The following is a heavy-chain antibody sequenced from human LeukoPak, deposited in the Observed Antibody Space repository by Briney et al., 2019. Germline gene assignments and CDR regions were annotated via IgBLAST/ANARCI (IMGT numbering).Heavy chain of an antibody. CDR1: GYSFANYW. Sequence: GESLKISCKGSGYSFANYWIGWVRQMPGKGLEWMGIIYPGDSDTRYGPSFQGQVTISADKSISTAYLQCSSLKASDTAMYYCARGGWQLLRDLDYWGQGTLVTVSS. CDR2: IYPGDSDT. D-gene: IGHD1-26*01. CDR3: ARGGWQLLRDLDY. J-gene: IGHJ4*02. V-gene: IGHV5-51*01.